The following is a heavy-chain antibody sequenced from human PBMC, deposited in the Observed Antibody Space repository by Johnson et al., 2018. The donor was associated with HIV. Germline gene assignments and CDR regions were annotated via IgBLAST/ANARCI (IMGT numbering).Heavy chain of an antibody. J-gene: IGHJ3*02. V-gene: IGHV3-30*03. D-gene: IGHD6-13*01. CDR3: ARGGYSTILDAFDI. CDR1: GFTFSNYG. Sequence: QMQLVESGGGVVQPGRSLRLSCSASGFTFSNYGMQWVRQAPGKGLEWVAVISYDGSNKYYADSVKGRFTISRDNSKNTLYLQMNSLRAEDTAVYYCARGGYSTILDAFDIWGQGTMVTVSS. CDR2: ISYDGSNK.